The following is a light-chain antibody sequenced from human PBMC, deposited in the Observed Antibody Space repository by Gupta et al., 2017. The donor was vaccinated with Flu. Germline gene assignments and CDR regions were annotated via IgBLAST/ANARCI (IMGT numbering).Light chain of an antibody. Sequence: QSALTQPASVSWSPEQSLPISCTGTGSDIGGYDYVSWYQQHPGNAPKLIIFDVSDRPAGVSPRFSGSKSGNTASLTISGRQADDEADYYCSSYTSSNTVIFGGGTRVTVL. V-gene: IGLV2-14*03. CDR3: SSYTSSNTVI. CDR2: DVS. J-gene: IGLJ2*01. CDR1: GSDIGGYDY.